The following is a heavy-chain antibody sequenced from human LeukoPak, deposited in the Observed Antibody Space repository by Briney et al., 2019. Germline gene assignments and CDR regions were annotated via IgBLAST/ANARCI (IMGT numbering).Heavy chain of an antibody. CDR1: GGTFSGYY. Sequence: SETLSLTCAVYGGTFSGYYWSWIRQPPGKRLEWVGESNDSGGTNYNPSLKSRVTISADKSKNQVSLKLTSVTAADTAVYYCARLSVIVGSTLEYYYYYMDVWGQGTTVTVSS. D-gene: IGHD1-26*01. J-gene: IGHJ6*03. CDR2: SNDSGGT. V-gene: IGHV4-34*01. CDR3: ARLSVIVGSTLEYYYYYMDV.